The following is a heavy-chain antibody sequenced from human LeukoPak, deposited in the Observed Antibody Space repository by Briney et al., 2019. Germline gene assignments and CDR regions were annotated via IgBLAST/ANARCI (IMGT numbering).Heavy chain of an antibody. Sequence: GGAPRNSCAAPGFTFSSYGMHWGRPAPRKGAEWGGGISYDGSNTYYADSVKGRFTISRDNSKNMLYLQMNSLRAEDTAVYYCAKPYYYGSRSYMDYWGQGTLVTVSS. CDR1: GFTFSSYG. D-gene: IGHD3-10*01. V-gene: IGHV3-30*18. CDR3: AKPYYYGSRSYMDY. CDR2: ISYDGSNT. J-gene: IGHJ4*02.